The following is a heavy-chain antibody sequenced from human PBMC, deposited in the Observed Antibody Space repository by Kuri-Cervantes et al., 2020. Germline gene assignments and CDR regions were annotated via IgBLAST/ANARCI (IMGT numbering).Heavy chain of an antibody. D-gene: IGHD2-15*01. CDR1: GYTFSTYG. CDR3: ARGRYCTGGSCYGRRFDP. Sequence: ASVKVSCKASGYTFSTYGFTWVRQVPGQGLEWMGWISAFNGHTAYAQKFKGRITMTTDTSTDTVYMELRSLRSDDTAVYYCARGRYCTGGSCYGRRFDPWGQGTLVTVSS. V-gene: IGHV1-18*04. J-gene: IGHJ5*02. CDR2: ISAFNGHT.